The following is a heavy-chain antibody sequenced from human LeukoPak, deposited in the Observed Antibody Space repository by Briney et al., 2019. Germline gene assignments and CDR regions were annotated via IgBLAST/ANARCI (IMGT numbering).Heavy chain of an antibody. V-gene: IGHV4-38-2*02. CDR1: DYSITSGYY. Sequence: SETLSLTCTVSDYSITSGYYWDWIRQPPGKGLEWIGSIHHSGSTDYNPSLKSRVIMSVDTSKNQFSLNIRSVTAADTALYYCARRSGCYKIADYFDYWGQGTQVTVSS. CDR2: IHHSGST. D-gene: IGHD1-26*01. J-gene: IGHJ4*02. CDR3: ARRSGCYKIADYFDY.